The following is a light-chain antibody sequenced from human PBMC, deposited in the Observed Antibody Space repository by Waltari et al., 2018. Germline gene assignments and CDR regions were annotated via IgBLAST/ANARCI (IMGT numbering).Light chain of an antibody. V-gene: IGLV4-69*01. J-gene: IGLJ3*02. CDR2: LYSNGSH. CDR3: QTWGNGIRV. CDR1: SGHSNFV. Sequence: QLVVTQPPSASASLGASATPTCALSSGHSNFVIAWHQQQSGQGPRFLMKLYSNGSHTKGDGIPHRFSGSSSGAERFLIISSLQSADEADYYCQTWGNGIRVFGGGTKLTVL.